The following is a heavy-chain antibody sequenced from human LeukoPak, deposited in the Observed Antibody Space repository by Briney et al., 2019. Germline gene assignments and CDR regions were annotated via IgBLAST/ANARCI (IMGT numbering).Heavy chain of an antibody. D-gene: IGHD6-19*01. V-gene: IGHV3-66*02. CDR2: IYSGGST. CDR3: ARGKAVAGIFDF. CDR1: GFTVSGNY. J-gene: IGHJ4*02. Sequence: PGGSLRPSCAASGFTVSGNYMTWVRQAPGKGLEWVSVIYSGGSTYYADSVKGRFSISRDNSKNMLYLQMNSLRAEDTAVYYCARGKAVAGIFDFWGQGTLVTVPS.